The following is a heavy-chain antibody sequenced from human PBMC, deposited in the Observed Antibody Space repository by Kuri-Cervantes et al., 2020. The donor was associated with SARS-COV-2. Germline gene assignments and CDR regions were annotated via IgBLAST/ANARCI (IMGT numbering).Heavy chain of an antibody. CDR2: IYHSGST. CDR3: ARLTMIVTNYYFDY. Sequence: GSLRLSCAVSGYSISSGYCWGWIRQPQGKGLEWVGSIYHSGSTYYNPSLKSRVTISVDTSKNQFSLKLNSVTAADTAVYYCARLTMIVTNYYFDYWGQGTLVTRLL. V-gene: IGHV4-38-2*01. CDR1: GYSISSGYC. D-gene: IGHD3-22*01. J-gene: IGHJ4*02.